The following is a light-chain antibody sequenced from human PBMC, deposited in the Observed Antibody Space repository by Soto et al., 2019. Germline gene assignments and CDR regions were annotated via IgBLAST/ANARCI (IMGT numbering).Light chain of an antibody. Sequence: EIVMTQSPATLSVSPWGSATLSWRASQSSSGTLAWYQHKPGQAPRLLIYGASTRATSFPARFSGSGSGTDGTRTSSSLQSEDVAVDECQQYKNWPWTFGQGTKVDIK. V-gene: IGKV3D-15*01. CDR1: QSSSGT. J-gene: IGKJ1*01. CDR2: GAS. CDR3: QQYKNWPWT.